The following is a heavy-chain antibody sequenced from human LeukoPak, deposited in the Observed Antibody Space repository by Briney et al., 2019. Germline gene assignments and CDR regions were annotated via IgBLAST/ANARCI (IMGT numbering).Heavy chain of an antibody. J-gene: IGHJ4*02. V-gene: IGHV3-23*01. Sequence: PGGSLRLSCAASGFTFSSYWMSWVRQAPGKGLEWVSSVSGSGDDTYYADSVKGRFIISRDNSKTTMYLQMNSLRADDTAVYYCAKSYNNPTVAIRVRGVIPYFDSWGQGSLVTVSS. D-gene: IGHD3-10*01. CDR2: VSGSGDDT. CDR1: GFTFSSYW. CDR3: AKSYNNPTVAIRVRGVIPYFDS.